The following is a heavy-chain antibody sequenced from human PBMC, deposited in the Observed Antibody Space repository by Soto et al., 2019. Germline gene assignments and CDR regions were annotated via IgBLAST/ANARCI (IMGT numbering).Heavy chain of an antibody. J-gene: IGHJ5*02. V-gene: IGHV4-38-2*01. CDR1: GYSISSGYY. D-gene: IGHD1-7*01. CDR3: ARVAAGGLTGTTIWFDP. CDR2: IYHSGST. Sequence: SETLSLTCAVSGYSISSGYYWGWIRQPPGKGLEWIGSIYHSGSTYYNPSLKSRVTISVDTSKNQFSLKLSSVTAADTAVYYCARVAAGGLTGTTIWFDPWGQGTLVTVSS.